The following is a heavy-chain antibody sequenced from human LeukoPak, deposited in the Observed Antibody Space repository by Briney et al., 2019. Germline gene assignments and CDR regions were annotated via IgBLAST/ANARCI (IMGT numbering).Heavy chain of an antibody. D-gene: IGHD3-10*01. CDR3: ARDPYYYGSGVSYMDV. CDR2: INPSGGST. Sequence: ASVKVSCKASGYTFTSYYMHWVRQAPGQGLEWMGIINPSGGSTSYAQKFQGRVTMTRDMSTSTVYMELSRLRSDDTAVYYCARDPYYYGSGVSYMDVWGKGTTVTISS. CDR1: GYTFTSYY. J-gene: IGHJ6*03. V-gene: IGHV1-46*01.